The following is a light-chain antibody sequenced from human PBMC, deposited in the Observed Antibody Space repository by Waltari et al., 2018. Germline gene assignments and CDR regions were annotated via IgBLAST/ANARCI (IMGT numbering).Light chain of an antibody. J-gene: IGKJ2*01. CDR2: AAS. Sequence: DIQMTQSPSSLSASVGDRVPITCRASRRVRTNLNWYQQKPGKGPRLLIYAASSLQGGVPPRFSGSGSGTDFTLTISSLQPEDFATYSCQQSFNVPYTFGQGTKLEL. CDR1: RRVRTN. V-gene: IGKV1-39*01. CDR3: QQSFNVPYT.